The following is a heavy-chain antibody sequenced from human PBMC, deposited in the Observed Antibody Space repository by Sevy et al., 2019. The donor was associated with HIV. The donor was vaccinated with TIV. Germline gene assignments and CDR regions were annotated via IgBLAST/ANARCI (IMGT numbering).Heavy chain of an antibody. Sequence: GGSLRLSCVASGFTFSYAWMSWVRQAPGKGLEWVGRIKSRPDGGTTDYAAPVKGRFTISRDDSKNTLYLQMNSLKTEDTCVYYCSTDPIIVLLVTDGMDVCGQGTTVTVSS. D-gene: IGHD2-8*01. CDR1: GFTFSYAW. V-gene: IGHV3-15*01. CDR3: STDPIIVLLVTDGMDV. J-gene: IGHJ6*02. CDR2: IKSRPDGGTT.